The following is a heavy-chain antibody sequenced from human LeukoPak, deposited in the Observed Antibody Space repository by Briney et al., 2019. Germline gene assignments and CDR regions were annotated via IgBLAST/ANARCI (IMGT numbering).Heavy chain of an antibody. J-gene: IGHJ4*02. CDR2: ISYDGSNK. CDR1: GFTFSSYG. Sequence: GGSLRLSCAASGFTFSSYGMHWVRQAPGKGLEWVAVISYDGSNKYYADSVKGRFTISRDNAKNTLYLQMNNLRGEDTAVYYCARDTIAVAGDLDYWGQGTLVTVSS. D-gene: IGHD6-19*01. V-gene: IGHV3-30*03. CDR3: ARDTIAVAGDLDY.